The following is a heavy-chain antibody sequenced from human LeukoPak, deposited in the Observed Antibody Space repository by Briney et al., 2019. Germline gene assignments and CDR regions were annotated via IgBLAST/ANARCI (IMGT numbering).Heavy chain of an antibody. J-gene: IGHJ4*02. V-gene: IGHV4-4*07. CDR3: ARYPLSSYYYFDY. D-gene: IGHD1-26*01. Sequence: PSETLSLTCTVSGGSINSHYWSWIRQSAEKGLEYIGRVYRSGSINDNPSLKGRVAMSIDTSNNQFSLTLSSVTAADTAVYYCARYPLSSYYYFDYWGQGTLVTVSS. CDR1: GGSINSHY. CDR2: VYRSGSI.